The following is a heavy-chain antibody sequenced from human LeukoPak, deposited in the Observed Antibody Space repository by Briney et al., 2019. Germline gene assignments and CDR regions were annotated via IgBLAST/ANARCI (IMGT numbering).Heavy chain of an antibody. CDR1: GCTFSSYA. V-gene: IGHV1-69*13. Sequence: GASVKVSCKASGCTFSSYAISWVRQAPGQGLEWMGGIIPIFGTANYAQKFQGRVTITADESTSTAYMELSSLRSEDTAVYYCARSRITMIVVVILYDAFDIWGQGTMVTVSS. CDR3: ARSRITMIVVVILYDAFDI. CDR2: IIPIFGTA. D-gene: IGHD3-22*01. J-gene: IGHJ3*02.